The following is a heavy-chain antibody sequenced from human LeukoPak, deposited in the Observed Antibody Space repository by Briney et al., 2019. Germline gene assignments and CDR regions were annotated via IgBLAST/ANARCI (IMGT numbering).Heavy chain of an antibody. CDR3: ARHRRAAAGIPWYWFDP. Sequence: SETLSLTCTVSGGSISSSSYYWGWIRQPPGKGLEWIGSIYYSGSTYYNRSLKSRVTISVDTSKNQFSLKLSSVTAADTAVYYCARHRRAAAGIPWYWFDPWGQGTLVTVSS. D-gene: IGHD6-13*01. J-gene: IGHJ5*02. CDR2: IYYSGST. V-gene: IGHV4-39*01. CDR1: GGSISSSSYY.